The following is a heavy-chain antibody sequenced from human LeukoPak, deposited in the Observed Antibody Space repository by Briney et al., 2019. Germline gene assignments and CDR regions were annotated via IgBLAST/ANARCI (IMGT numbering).Heavy chain of an antibody. D-gene: IGHD5-24*01. CDR2: INHSGST. CDR3: ASGLRDGYTSISY. CDR1: GGSFSGYY. V-gene: IGHV4-34*01. Sequence: SETLSLTCAVYGGSFSGYYWSWIRQPPGKGLEWIGEINHSGSTNYNPSLKSRVTISVDTSKNQFSLKLSSVTATDTAVYYCASGLRDGYTSISYWGQGTLVAVSS. J-gene: IGHJ4*02.